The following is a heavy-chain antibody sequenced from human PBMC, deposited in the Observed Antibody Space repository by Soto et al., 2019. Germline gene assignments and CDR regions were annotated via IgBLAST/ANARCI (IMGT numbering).Heavy chain of an antibody. D-gene: IGHD2-2*01. CDR1: GFTVSSNY. CDR3: ARGLGREYRDNRGSFHLDY. Sequence: GGSLRLSCAASGFTVSSNYLTWVRQSPGKGLKWVSVLYPDGRAYYADSVKGRFTISTDNSKNSVSLQMSTLRAEDTAIYYCARGLGREYRDNRGSFHLDYWGQGTRVTVSS. CDR2: LYPDGRA. V-gene: IGHV3-53*01. J-gene: IGHJ4*02.